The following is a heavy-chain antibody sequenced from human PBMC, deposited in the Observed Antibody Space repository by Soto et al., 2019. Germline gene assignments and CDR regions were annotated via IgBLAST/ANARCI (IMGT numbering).Heavy chain of an antibody. D-gene: IGHD1-7*01. CDR1: GCIFHGYG. CDR3: ARDGIGGTVFRGYLDY. J-gene: IGHJ4*02. CDR2: IRFDGSNE. V-gene: IGHV3-33*01. Sequence: QEQLVESGGGVVQPGTSLRLSCAVPGCIFHGYGMHWVRQAPGKGLEWVAIIRFDGSNEEYADSVKGRFTISRDNSKNNLYLQMNTLGAEDTAVYYCARDGIGGTVFRGYLDYWGRGTVITVSS.